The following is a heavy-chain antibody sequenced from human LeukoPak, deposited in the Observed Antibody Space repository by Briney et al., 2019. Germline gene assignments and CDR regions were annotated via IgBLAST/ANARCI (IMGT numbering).Heavy chain of an antibody. V-gene: IGHV5-51*01. Sequence: GESLKISCQVSGYIFTRYWIGWVRQMPGNGLESMGIIYPADSDTTYSPSFQGQVTISADKSINTVYLQWSSLKASDTAMYYCARQSRDGSKTRGYYFDFWGQGTLVTVSS. D-gene: IGHD3-10*01. CDR1: GYIFTRYW. CDR3: ARQSRDGSKTRGYYFDF. J-gene: IGHJ4*02. CDR2: IYPADSDT.